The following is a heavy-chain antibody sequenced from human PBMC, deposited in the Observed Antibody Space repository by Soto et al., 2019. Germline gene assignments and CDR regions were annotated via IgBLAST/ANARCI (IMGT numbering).Heavy chain of an antibody. V-gene: IGHV1-18*01. CDR2: INTYHGNT. Sequence: QVQLVQSGAELKKPGASVKVSCKASGYTFTNYGISWVRQAPGQGLEWMGWINTYHGNTKYAQKLQGRVTMTKDTSTSTDYMELTSLRSDGTAVYYCARSPGYSASWGYFYYGMKIWGQGTTVIVSS. D-gene: IGHD6-13*01. CDR1: GYTFTNYG. CDR3: ARSPGYSASWGYFYYGMKI. J-gene: IGHJ6*02.